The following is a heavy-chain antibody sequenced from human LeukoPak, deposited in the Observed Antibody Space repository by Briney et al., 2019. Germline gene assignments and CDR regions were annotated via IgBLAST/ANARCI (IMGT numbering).Heavy chain of an antibody. CDR2: IGGSGVNT. V-gene: IGHV3-23*01. Sequence: GGSLRLSCTASGLTFARRAMSWVRQAPGKGLEWVSTIGGSGVNTYYADSVKGRFTISRDNSNNTLFLQVSSLRAEDTAVYYCAKAPFNVGRIVDYWGQGTLVTVSS. CDR1: GLTFARRA. J-gene: IGHJ4*02. CDR3: AKAPFNVGRIVDY.